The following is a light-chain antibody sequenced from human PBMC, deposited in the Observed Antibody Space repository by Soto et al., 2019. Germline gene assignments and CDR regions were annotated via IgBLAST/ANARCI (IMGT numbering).Light chain of an antibody. CDR3: CGYAGSSTWV. Sequence: QAVVTQPASVSGSPGQSITISCTGTSSDVGSYNLVSWYQQHPGKAPKLMIYGDSKRPSGVSNRFSGSKSGNTASLTISGLQAEDEADYYCCGYAGSSTWVFGGGTKVTVL. CDR1: SSDVGSYNL. V-gene: IGLV2-23*01. J-gene: IGLJ2*01. CDR2: GDS.